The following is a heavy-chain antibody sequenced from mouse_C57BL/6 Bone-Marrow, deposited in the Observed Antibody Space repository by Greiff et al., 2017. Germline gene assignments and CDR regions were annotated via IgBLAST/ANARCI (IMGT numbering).Heavy chain of an antibody. CDR2: IDPEDGET. CDR1: GFNIKDYY. Sequence: VQLQQSGAELVKPGASVKLSCTASGFNIKDYYMHWVKQRTEQGLEWIGRIDPEDGETKYAPKFQGKATITADTSSNTAYLQLSSLTAEDTAVYYCARRFITTVEGPYYFDYWGQGTTLTVSS. D-gene: IGHD1-1*01. CDR3: ARRFITTVEGPYYFDY. J-gene: IGHJ2*01. V-gene: IGHV14-2*01.